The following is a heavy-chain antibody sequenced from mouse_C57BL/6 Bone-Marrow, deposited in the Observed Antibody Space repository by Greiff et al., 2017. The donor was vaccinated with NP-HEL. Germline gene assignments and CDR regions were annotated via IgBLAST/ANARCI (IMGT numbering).Heavy chain of an antibody. CDR3: ARQDYSNQYYFDY. J-gene: IGHJ2*01. D-gene: IGHD2-5*01. CDR1: GYAFSSSW. V-gene: IGHV1-82*01. Sequence: VKVVESGPELVKPGASVKISCKASGYAFSSSWMNWVKQRPGKGLEWIGRIYPGDGDTNYNGKFKGKATLTADKSSSTAYMQLSSLTSEDSAVYFCARQDYSNQYYFDYWGQGTTLTVSS. CDR2: IYPGDGDT.